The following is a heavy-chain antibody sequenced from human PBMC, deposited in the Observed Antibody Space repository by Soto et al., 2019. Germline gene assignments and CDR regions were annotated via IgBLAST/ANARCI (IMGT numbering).Heavy chain of an antibody. Sequence: QVQLVESGGGVVQPGRSLRLSCAASGFTFSSYGMHWVRQAPGKGLEWVAVIWYDGSNKYYADSVKGRFTISRDNSKNTLYLQMNSLRAEGTAVYYCARETVGYGMDVWGQGTTVTVSS. D-gene: IGHD3-10*01. J-gene: IGHJ6*02. V-gene: IGHV3-33*01. CDR2: IWYDGSNK. CDR1: GFTFSSYG. CDR3: ARETVGYGMDV.